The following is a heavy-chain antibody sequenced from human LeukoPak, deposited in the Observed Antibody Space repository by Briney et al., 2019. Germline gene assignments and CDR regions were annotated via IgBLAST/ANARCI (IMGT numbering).Heavy chain of an antibody. J-gene: IGHJ5*02. CDR1: GGSLSSYY. Sequence: SETLSLTCTVSGGSLSSYYWSWIRQPAGKGLDWIGRIYTSGSTNYNPSLKSRVTMSVDTSKNQFSLKLSSVTAADTAVYYCAKTGWRGGGTFNEFDPWGQGTLVTVSS. CDR3: AKTGWRGGGTFNEFDP. CDR2: IYTSGST. D-gene: IGHD5-24*01. V-gene: IGHV4-4*07.